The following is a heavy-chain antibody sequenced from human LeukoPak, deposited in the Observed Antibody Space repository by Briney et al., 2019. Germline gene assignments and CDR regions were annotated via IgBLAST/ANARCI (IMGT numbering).Heavy chain of an antibody. CDR3: AKAIPLWFGELNFDY. CDR2: ISGSGGST. D-gene: IGHD3-10*01. Sequence: GGSLRLSCAASGFTFSSCAMSWVRQAPGKGLEWVSAISGSGGSTYYADSVKGRFTISRDNSKNTLYLQMNSLRAEDTAVYYCAKAIPLWFGELNFDYWGQGTLVTVSS. J-gene: IGHJ4*02. CDR1: GFTFSSCA. V-gene: IGHV3-23*01.